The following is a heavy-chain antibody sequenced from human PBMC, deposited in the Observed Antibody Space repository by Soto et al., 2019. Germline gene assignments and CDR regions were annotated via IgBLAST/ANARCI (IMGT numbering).Heavy chain of an antibody. CDR3: LRGNSGYGNFDY. J-gene: IGHJ4*02. CDR1: GYTFTGYY. V-gene: IGHV1-2*02. Sequence: ASVKVSCKASGYTFTGYYMHWVRQAPGQGLEWMGWINPNSGGTNYAQKFQGRVTMTKNTLYLQLNSLRAEDTAVYYCLRGNSGYGNFDYWGQGTRVTVSS. D-gene: IGHD5-12*01. CDR2: INPNSGGT.